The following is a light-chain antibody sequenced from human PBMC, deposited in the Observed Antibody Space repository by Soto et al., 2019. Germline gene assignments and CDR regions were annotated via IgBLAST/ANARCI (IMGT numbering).Light chain of an antibody. Sequence: QSVLTQPASVSGSPGQSITISCTGTSSDVGSYNLVSWYQQHPGKAPKLMIYEVSKRPSGVSKRFSGSKSGNTASLTISGLQAEDEADYYCCSYAGSSTPVVFGGGTQLTVL. CDR2: EVS. CDR3: CSYAGSSTPVV. J-gene: IGLJ2*01. V-gene: IGLV2-23*02. CDR1: SSDVGSYNL.